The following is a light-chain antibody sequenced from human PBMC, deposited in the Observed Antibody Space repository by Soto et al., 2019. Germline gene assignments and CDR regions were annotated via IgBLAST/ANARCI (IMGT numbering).Light chain of an antibody. CDR3: QQYGSSPIT. J-gene: IGKJ5*01. CDR2: HTS. V-gene: IGKV3-20*01. CDR1: QTVNSR. Sequence: EIVLTQSPATLSSSPGESATLSCRASQTVNSRLAWYQHKPGQAPRLLIYHTSNRATGIPARFSGSGSGTDFTLTISRLEPEDFAVYYCQQYGSSPITVGQGTRLDIK.